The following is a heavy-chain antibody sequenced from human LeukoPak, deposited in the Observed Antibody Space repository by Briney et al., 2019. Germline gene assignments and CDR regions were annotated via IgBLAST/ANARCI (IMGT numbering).Heavy chain of an antibody. CDR2: INWNGGST. CDR1: GFTFDDYG. CDR3: ARGGPPSSSLDY. Sequence: PGGSLRLSCAASGFTFDDYGMSWVRQAPGKGLEWVSGINWNGGSTGYADSAKGRFTISRDNAKNSLYLQMNSLRAEDTALYYCARGGPPSSSLDYWGQGTLVTVSS. J-gene: IGHJ4*02. V-gene: IGHV3-20*04. D-gene: IGHD6-6*01.